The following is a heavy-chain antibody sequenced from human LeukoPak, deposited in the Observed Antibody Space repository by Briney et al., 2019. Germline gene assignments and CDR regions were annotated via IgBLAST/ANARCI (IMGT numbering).Heavy chain of an antibody. V-gene: IGHV3-23*01. CDR3: AKGRFSSTVRDFDY. D-gene: IGHD4-17*01. Sequence: GGSLRLSCAASGFTFNSYAMTWVRQTPGKGLEWVSSISGSEGRTYYADSVKGRFTISRDNSKNTLYLRMNNLRADGTAVYYCAKGRFSSTVRDFDYWGQGTLVTVSS. CDR2: ISGSEGRT. J-gene: IGHJ4*02. CDR1: GFTFNSYA.